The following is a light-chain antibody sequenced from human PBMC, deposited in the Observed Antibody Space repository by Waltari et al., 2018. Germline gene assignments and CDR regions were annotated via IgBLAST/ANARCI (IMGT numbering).Light chain of an antibody. J-gene: IGLJ3*02. CDR1: SSNIESNY. V-gene: IGLV1-47*01. CDR2: RNN. Sequence: QSVLTQPPSASGTPGQRVSISCSGGSSNIESNYVFWYQPLPEAAPKLLMYRNNQRPSGVPDRFSGAKSGSSATLAISGLRSEDEADYYCATWDDSLSGPVFGGGTKLTVL. CDR3: ATWDDSLSGPV.